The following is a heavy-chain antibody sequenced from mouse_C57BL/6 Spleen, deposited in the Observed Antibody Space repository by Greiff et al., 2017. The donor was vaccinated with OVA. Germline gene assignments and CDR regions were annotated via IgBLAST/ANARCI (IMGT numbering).Heavy chain of an antibody. Sequence: QVQLQQPGAELVMPGASVKLSCKASGYTFTSYWMHWVKQRPGQGLEWIGEIDPSDSYTNYNQKFKGKSTLTVDKSSTTAYLQLSSLTSEDSAVYFCAREGDGTTVGYFDVWGTGTTVTVSS. V-gene: IGHV1-69*01. CDR3: AREGDGTTVGYFDV. J-gene: IGHJ1*03. CDR2: IDPSDSYT. D-gene: IGHD1-1*01. CDR1: GYTFTSYW.